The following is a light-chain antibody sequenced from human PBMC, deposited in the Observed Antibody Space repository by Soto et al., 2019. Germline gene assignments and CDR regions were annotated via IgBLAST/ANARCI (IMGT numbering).Light chain of an antibody. V-gene: IGLV2-14*03. CDR1: SSDVGGYNY. CDR2: EVS. J-gene: IGLJ1*01. CDR3: SSCTSSSTPYV. Sequence: QSALTQPASVSGSPGQSITISCTGTSSDVGGYNYVSWYQQHPGKAPKLMIYEVSNRPSGDSDRFSGSKSGNTASLTISGLQADDEADYYCSSCTSSSTPYVFGSGTKLTVL.